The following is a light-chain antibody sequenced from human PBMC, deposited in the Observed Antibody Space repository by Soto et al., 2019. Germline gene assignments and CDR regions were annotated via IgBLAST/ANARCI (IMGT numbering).Light chain of an antibody. Sequence: QSALTQPASVSGSPGQSITISCTGTSSDVGTDNLVSWYQQYPGKAPKLMIYEGTKRPSGVSNRFSGSKSGNTASLTISGLQAEDEADYYCCSYAGRSTYVFGAGTKVTVL. V-gene: IGLV2-23*01. CDR3: CSYAGRSTYV. CDR1: SSDVGTDNL. J-gene: IGLJ1*01. CDR2: EGT.